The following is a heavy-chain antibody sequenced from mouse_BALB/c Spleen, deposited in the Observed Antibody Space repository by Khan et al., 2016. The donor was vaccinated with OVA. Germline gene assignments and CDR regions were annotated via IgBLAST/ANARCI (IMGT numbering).Heavy chain of an antibody. CDR2: INTETGEP. D-gene: IGHD1-1*01. J-gene: IGHJ3*01. CDR1: GYTFTDYS. CDR3: ARGYYGSSPY. Sequence: QIQLVQSGPELKKPGETVKISCKASGYTFTDYSMHWVKQAPGKGLKWMGWINTETGEPTYADDFKGRFAFSLETSASTAYLQINNLKNEDTATYCCARGYYGSSPYWGQGTLVTVSA. V-gene: IGHV9-2-1*01.